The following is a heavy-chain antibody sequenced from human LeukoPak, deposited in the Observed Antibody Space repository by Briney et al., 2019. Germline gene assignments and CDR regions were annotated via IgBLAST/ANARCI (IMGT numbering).Heavy chain of an antibody. J-gene: IGHJ4*02. V-gene: IGHV4-59*01. CDR2: VYYSGST. Sequence: SETLSLTCTVSGAPISPYYWSWIRQPPGRGLEYIGYVYYSGSTNYNPSLRSRVTISVDTSANQFPLNLNSVTAADTAVYYCARGTKTGNTGYDWDYWGQGSVVTVSS. CDR3: ARGTKTGNTGYDWDY. CDR1: GAPISPYY. D-gene: IGHD5-12*01.